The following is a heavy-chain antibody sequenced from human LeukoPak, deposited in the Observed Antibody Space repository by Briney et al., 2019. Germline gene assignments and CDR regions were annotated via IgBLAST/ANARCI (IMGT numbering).Heavy chain of an antibody. CDR2: INPNSGGT. J-gene: IGHJ3*02. V-gene: IGHV1-2*02. D-gene: IGHD5-18*01. CDR3: ARANTAMVPDAFDI. Sequence: ASVKVSCKASGYTFTGYYMHWVRQAPGQGLEWMGWINPNSGGTNYAQKFQGRVTMTRDTSISTAYMELSRLRSDDTAVYYCARANTAMVPDAFDIWGKGTMVTVSS. CDR1: GYTFTGYY.